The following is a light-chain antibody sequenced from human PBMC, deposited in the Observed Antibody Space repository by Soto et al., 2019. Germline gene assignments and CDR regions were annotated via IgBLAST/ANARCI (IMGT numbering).Light chain of an antibody. Sequence: DIQMTQSPSTVSASVGDRITITCRASQSINTWLAWYRQRPGEAPHLLIYDGSTLAMGVPSRFSGSGSGTDSTLSSSRLPPDDFVTFYWQQNQTYSRTFGQGTKVEVK. V-gene: IGKV1-5*01. CDR3: QQNQTYSRT. CDR2: DGS. CDR1: QSINTW. J-gene: IGKJ1*01.